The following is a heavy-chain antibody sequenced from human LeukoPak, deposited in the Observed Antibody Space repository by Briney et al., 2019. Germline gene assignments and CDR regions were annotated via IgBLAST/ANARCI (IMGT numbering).Heavy chain of an antibody. D-gene: IGHD4-23*01. CDR3: ARAQGYGGHFDY. Sequence: KASETLSLTCTVSGGSISSYYWSWIRQPPGKGLEWIGYIYYSGSTNYNPSLKSRVTISVDTSKNQFSLKLSSVTAADTAVYYCARAQGYGGHFDYWGQGTLVTVSS. J-gene: IGHJ4*02. V-gene: IGHV4-59*01. CDR1: GGSISSYY. CDR2: IYYSGST.